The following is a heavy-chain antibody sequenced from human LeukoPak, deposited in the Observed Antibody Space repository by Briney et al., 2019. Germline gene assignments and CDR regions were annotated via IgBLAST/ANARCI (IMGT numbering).Heavy chain of an antibody. CDR3: ARGRWLQQYYYYYYMDV. Sequence: SETLSLTCAVYGGSFSGYYWSWIRQPPGKGLEWIGEINHSGSTNYNPSLKSRVTTSVDTSKNQFSLKLSSVTAADTAVYYCARGRWLQQYYYYYYMDVWGKGTTVTVSS. D-gene: IGHD5-24*01. CDR2: INHSGST. J-gene: IGHJ6*03. V-gene: IGHV4-34*01. CDR1: GGSFSGYY.